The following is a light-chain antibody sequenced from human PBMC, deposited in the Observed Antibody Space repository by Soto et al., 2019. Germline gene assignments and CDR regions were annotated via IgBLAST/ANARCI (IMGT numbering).Light chain of an antibody. V-gene: IGKV3-20*01. CDR3: QQYGTSAWT. CDR2: GAS. J-gene: IGKJ1*01. Sequence: EIVLTQSPGTLSLSPGERATLSCRASQSVSSTYLAWYQQKPGQAPRLLIYGASSSATGIPDRFSGSGSGTDFTLIISRLEPEDFAVYYCQQYGTSAWTFGQGTKVEIK. CDR1: QSVSSTY.